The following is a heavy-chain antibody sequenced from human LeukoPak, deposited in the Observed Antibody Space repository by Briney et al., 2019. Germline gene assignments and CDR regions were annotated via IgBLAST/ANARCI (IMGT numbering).Heavy chain of an antibody. CDR2: IYYSGST. Sequence: PSETLSLTCTVSGGSISSYYWSWIRQPPGKGLEWIGYIYYSGSTSYNPSLKSRVTISVDTSKNQFSLKLSSVTAADTAVYYCARDSRYYDFWSGYLPGYYYYYGMDVWGQGTTVTVSS. CDR3: ARDSRYYDFWSGYLPGYYYYYGMDV. V-gene: IGHV4-59*01. D-gene: IGHD3-3*01. CDR1: GGSISSYY. J-gene: IGHJ6*02.